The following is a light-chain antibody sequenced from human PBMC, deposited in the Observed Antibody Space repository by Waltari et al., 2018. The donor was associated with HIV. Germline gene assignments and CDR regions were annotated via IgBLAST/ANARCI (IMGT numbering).Light chain of an antibody. CDR2: RDT. CDR1: NIDYKD. V-gene: IGLV3-9*01. J-gene: IGLJ2*01. CDR3: QVWDTSTSVV. Sequence: SYELTQPLSVSVALGQTARIPCGGSNIDYKDVHWYQQKPGQDPAVVINRDTNRPSGIPERFSGSNSGNTATLTISRAQAGDEADYYCQVWDTSTSVVFGGGTKLTVL.